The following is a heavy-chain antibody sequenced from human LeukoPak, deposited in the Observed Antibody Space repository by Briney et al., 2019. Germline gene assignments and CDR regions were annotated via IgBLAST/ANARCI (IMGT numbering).Heavy chain of an antibody. CDR1: GGSISSSSYY. V-gene: IGHV4-39*01. CDR2: IYYSGST. Sequence: SETLSLTCTVSGGSISSSSYYWGWIRQPPGKGLEWIGSIYYSGSTYYNPSLKSRVTISVDTSKNQFSLKLSPVTAADTAVYYCARAIYCSSTSCHLSGWFDPWGQGTLVTVSS. J-gene: IGHJ5*02. CDR3: ARAIYCSSTSCHLSGWFDP. D-gene: IGHD2-2*01.